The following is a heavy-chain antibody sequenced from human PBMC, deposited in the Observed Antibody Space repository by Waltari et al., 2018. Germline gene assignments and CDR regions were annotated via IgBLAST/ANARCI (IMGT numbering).Heavy chain of an antibody. D-gene: IGHD2-8*01. J-gene: IGHJ4*02. Sequence: EVQLVESGGGLVQPGGSLRLSCAASGFTFSSYWMSWVRQAPGKGLEWVANIKQDGSEKYYVDSGKGRFTISRDNAKNSLYLQMNSLRAEDTAVYYCARDPNPYYFDYWGQGTLVTVSS. CDR2: IKQDGSEK. V-gene: IGHV3-7*01. CDR1: GFTFSSYW. CDR3: ARDPNPYYFDY.